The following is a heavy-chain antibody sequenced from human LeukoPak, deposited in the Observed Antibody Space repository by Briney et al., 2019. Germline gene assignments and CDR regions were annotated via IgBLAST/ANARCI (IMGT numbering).Heavy chain of an antibody. CDR3: ARLRGILTGYRHGVIDY. CDR2: IYTPGST. J-gene: IGHJ4*02. CDR1: GGSISSYH. V-gene: IGHV4-4*07. D-gene: IGHD3-9*01. Sequence: PSETLSLTCTVSGGSISSYHWSWIRQPAGKGLEWIGHIYTPGSTKYNPSLKSRVTISVDTSKNQFSLKLSSVTAADTAVYYCARLRGILTGYRHGVIDYWGQGTLVTVSS.